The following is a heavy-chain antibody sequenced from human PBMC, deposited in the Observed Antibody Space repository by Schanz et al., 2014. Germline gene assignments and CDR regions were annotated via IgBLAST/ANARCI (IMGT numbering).Heavy chain of an antibody. V-gene: IGHV1-24*01. D-gene: IGHD3-10*01. J-gene: IGHJ6*02. CDR3: ATAEDASGSYGLPACGV. Sequence: QVQLVQSGAEVKKAGASVKVSCKVSGYTLSKLSIHWGRQAPGKGLEWMGGLDLEDGEIVYAEQLKGRVTMTEDTSTDTAYMELSSLRSQDTAVYYCATAEDASGSYGLPACGVWGQGTTVIVSS. CDR2: LDLEDGEI. CDR1: GYTLSKLS.